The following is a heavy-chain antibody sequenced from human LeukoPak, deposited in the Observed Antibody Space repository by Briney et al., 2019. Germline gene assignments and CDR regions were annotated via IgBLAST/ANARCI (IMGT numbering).Heavy chain of an antibody. D-gene: IGHD1-26*01. V-gene: IGHV1-8*01. CDR2: MNPNSGNT. Sequence: GASVKVSCKASGYTFTSYAIYWGRQATGQGLEWMGWMNPNSGNTGYAQKFQGRVTMTRNTSISTAYMKLSSLRSEDTAVYYCARAPEWGKANYYYYMDVWGKGTTVTVSS. CDR1: GYTFTSYA. J-gene: IGHJ6*03. CDR3: ARAPEWGKANYYYYMDV.